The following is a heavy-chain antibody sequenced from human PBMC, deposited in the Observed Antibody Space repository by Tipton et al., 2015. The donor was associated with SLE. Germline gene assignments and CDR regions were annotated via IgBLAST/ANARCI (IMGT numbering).Heavy chain of an antibody. D-gene: IGHD7-27*01. CDR1: GGSMSSYC. Sequence: LRLSCTVSGGSMSSYCWSWIRQSPRKGLEWIGYIYDRGTTNYNPSLMNRVTISLDTSESQFSLKLTSVTAADTAVYYCASAQLGAWRFDSWGQGTLVTVPS. CDR3: ASAQLGAWRFDS. CDR2: IYDRGTT. J-gene: IGHJ4*02. V-gene: IGHV4-59*01.